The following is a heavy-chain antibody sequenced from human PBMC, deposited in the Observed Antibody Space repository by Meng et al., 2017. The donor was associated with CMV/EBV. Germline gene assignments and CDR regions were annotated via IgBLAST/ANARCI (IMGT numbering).Heavy chain of an antibody. CDR2: IYYSGST. J-gene: IGHJ3*02. Sequence: SETLSLTCTVSGGSISSGDYYWSWIRQPPGKGLEWIGYIYYSGSTYYNPSLKSRVTISVDTSKNQFSLKLSSVTAADTAVYYCARLRKIVVVPAVPAAFDIWGQGTMVTVSS. D-gene: IGHD2-2*01. V-gene: IGHV4-30-4*08. CDR1: GGSISSGDYY. CDR3: ARLRKIVVVPAVPAAFDI.